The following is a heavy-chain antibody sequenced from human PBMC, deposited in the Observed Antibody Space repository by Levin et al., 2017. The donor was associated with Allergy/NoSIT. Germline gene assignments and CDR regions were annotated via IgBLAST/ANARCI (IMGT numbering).Heavy chain of an antibody. V-gene: IGHV3-74*01. CDR1: GFSFSNFW. D-gene: IGHD1-1*01. CDR2: INTDGSVT. J-gene: IGHJ4*02. Sequence: LSLTCAASGFSFSNFWMHWVRQVPGKGLVWVSRINTDGSVTNYADSVKGRFTISRDNAKNTLYLQMDSLRAEETALYYCTRDIGGKYAYWGQGTLVTVSS. CDR3: TRDIGGKYAY.